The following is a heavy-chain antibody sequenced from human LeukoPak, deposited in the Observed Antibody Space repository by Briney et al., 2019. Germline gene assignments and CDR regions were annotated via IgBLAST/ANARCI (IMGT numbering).Heavy chain of an antibody. CDR3: AKDHRSGIVVVVAATPPDY. V-gene: IGHV3-30*18. D-gene: IGHD2-15*01. Sequence: PGGSLRLSCAASGFTFSSYGMHWGRQAAGKGLEWVAVISYDGSNKYYADSVKGRFTISRDNSKNTLYLQMNSLRAEDTAVYYCAKDHRSGIVVVVAATPPDYWGQGTLVTVSS. CDR1: GFTFSSYG. J-gene: IGHJ4*02. CDR2: ISYDGSNK.